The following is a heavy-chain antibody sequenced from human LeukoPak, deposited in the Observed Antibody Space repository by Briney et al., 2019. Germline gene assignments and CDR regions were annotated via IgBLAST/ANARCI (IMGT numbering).Heavy chain of an antibody. CDR3: ARAADGYSYGGYYYYYYMDV. Sequence: GGSLRLSCAASGFAFSSYSMKWVRQAPGKGLEWVSYISSGSSTIYYADSVKGRFTISRDNAQNSLYLQMNSLRAEDTAVYYCARAADGYSYGGYYYYYYMDVWGKGTTVTISS. CDR1: GFAFSSYS. D-gene: IGHD5-18*01. J-gene: IGHJ6*03. V-gene: IGHV3-48*01. CDR2: ISSGSSTI.